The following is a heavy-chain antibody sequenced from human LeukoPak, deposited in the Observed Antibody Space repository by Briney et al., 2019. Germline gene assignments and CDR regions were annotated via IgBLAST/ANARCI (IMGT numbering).Heavy chain of an antibody. CDR2: INHGGNS. V-gene: IGHV4-34*01. D-gene: IGHD4-17*01. CDR1: GGSLSNYQ. CDR3: ARGVSTPSDTGDYGGGYYYFDN. Sequence: PSETLSLTCAVNGGSLSNYQWTWIRQSPEKGLEWIGKINHGGNSNYNPSLKSLLPVSLESPKNQFSLELRSVTAADTAVYYCARGVSTPSDTGDYGGGYYYFDNWGEGILVTVSS. J-gene: IGHJ4*02.